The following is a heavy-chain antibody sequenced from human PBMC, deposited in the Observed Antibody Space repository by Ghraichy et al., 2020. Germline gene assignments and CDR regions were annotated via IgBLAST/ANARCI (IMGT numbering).Heavy chain of an antibody. J-gene: IGHJ4*02. CDR2: ISGSGGST. CDR3: AKRGPNGLEQWLAVDY. Sequence: GGSLRLSCAASGFTFSSYAMSWVRQAPGKGLEWVSAISGSGGSTYYADSVKGRFTISRDNSKNTLYLQMNSLRAEDTAVYYCAKRGPNGLEQWLAVDYWGQGTLVTVSS. V-gene: IGHV3-23*01. D-gene: IGHD6-19*01. CDR1: GFTFSSYA.